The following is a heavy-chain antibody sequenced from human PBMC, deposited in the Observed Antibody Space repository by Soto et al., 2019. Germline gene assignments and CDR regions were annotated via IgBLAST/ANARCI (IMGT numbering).Heavy chain of an antibody. CDR1: GGSISSSSYY. Sequence: SETLSLTCTVSGGSISSSSYYWGWIRQPPGKGLEWIGSIYYSGSTYYNPSLKSRVTISVDTSKNRFSLKLSSVTAADTAVYYCASPKIAFYNWFDPWGQGTLVTVSS. V-gene: IGHV4-39*01. CDR3: ASPKIAFYNWFDP. D-gene: IGHD3-3*02. J-gene: IGHJ5*02. CDR2: IYYSGST.